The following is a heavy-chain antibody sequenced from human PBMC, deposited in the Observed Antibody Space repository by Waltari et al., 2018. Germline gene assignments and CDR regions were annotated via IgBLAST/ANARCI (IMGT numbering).Heavy chain of an antibody. CDR2: INPKSGGT. CDR3: AREDTATPFDY. V-gene: IGHV1-2*02. D-gene: IGHD5-18*01. CDR1: GYTFTGYY. Sequence: QVQLVQSGAEVKKPGASVKVSCKASGYTFTGYYMHWVRQAPGQGLEGMGWINPKSGGTNDAQKFQGRVTMTRDTSISTAYMELSRLRSDDTAVYYCAREDTATPFDYWGQGTLGTVAS. J-gene: IGHJ4*02.